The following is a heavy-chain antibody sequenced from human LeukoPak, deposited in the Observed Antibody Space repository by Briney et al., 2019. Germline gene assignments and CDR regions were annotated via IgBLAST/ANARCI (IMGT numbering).Heavy chain of an antibody. CDR1: GFTFSSYW. CDR2: IKQDGSEK. CDR3: ARDSLVVGYYYYYMDV. D-gene: IGHD2-15*01. J-gene: IGHJ6*03. Sequence: PGGSLRLSCAVSGFTFSSYWMSWVRQAPGKGLEWVANIKQDGSEKYYVDSVKGRFTISRDNAKNSLYLQMNSLRAEDTAVYYCARDSLVVGYYYYYMDVWGKGTTVTVSS. V-gene: IGHV3-7*01.